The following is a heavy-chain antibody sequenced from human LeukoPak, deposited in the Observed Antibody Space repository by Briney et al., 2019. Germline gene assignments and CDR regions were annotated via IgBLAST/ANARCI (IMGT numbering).Heavy chain of an antibody. CDR3: ARQRSSRAWGYYYGMDV. D-gene: IGHD6-13*01. CDR2: IYHSGST. CDR1: GGSISSSNW. J-gene: IGHJ6*02. Sequence: SETLSLTCAVSGGSISSSNWWSWVRQPPGKGLEWIGEIYHSGSTNYNPSLKSRVTISVDTSKNQFSLKLSSVTAADTAVYYCARQRSSRAWGYYYGMDVWGQGTTVTVSS. V-gene: IGHV4-4*02.